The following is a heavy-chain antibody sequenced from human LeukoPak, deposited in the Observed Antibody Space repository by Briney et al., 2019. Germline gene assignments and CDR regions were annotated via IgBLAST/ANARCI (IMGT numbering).Heavy chain of an antibody. Sequence: GGSLRLSCAASGFTFDDYAMHWVRQAPGKGLEWVSGISWNSGSIGYADSVKGRFTISRDNAKNSLYLQMNSLRAEDTALYYCAKGREDYYDSSGYYSFDYWGQGTLVTVSS. CDR2: ISWNSGSI. CDR3: AKGREDYYDSSGYYSFDY. J-gene: IGHJ4*02. D-gene: IGHD3-22*01. CDR1: GFTFDDYA. V-gene: IGHV3-9*01.